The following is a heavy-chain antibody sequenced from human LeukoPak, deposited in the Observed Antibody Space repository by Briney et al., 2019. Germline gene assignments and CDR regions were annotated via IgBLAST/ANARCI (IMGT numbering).Heavy chain of an antibody. CDR3: ARAEHTLLWGSYFDY. CDR1: GGSISSSSYY. V-gene: IGHV4-39*01. J-gene: IGHJ4*02. CDR2: IYYSGST. D-gene: IGHD3-16*01. Sequence: SETLSLTCTVSGGSISSSSYYWGWIRQPPGKGLEWIGSIYYSGSTYYNPSLKSRVTISVDTSKNQFSLKLSSVTAADTAVYYCARAEHTLLWGSYFDYWGQGTLVTVSS.